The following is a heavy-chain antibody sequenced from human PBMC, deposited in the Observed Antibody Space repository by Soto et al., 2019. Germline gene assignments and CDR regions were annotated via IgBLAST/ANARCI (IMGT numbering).Heavy chain of an antibody. Sequence: PGGSLRLSCTVSGFAFNNYGINWVRQAPGKGLEWVSSISKSDYTYYSDSVKGRFTISRDNAKNSVSPQMNTLRVEDTAVYYCARADSIILPAVPDFWGQGTLVTVFS. CDR2: ISKSDYT. CDR3: ARADSIILPAVPDF. J-gene: IGHJ4*02. CDR1: GFAFNNYG. V-gene: IGHV3-21*01. D-gene: IGHD2-2*01.